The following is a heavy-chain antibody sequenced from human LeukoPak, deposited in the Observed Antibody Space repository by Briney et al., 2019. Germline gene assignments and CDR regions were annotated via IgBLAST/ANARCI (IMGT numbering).Heavy chain of an antibody. D-gene: IGHD2-2*01. Sequence: SETLSLTCTVSGGSISSYYWSWIRQPPGKGLEWIGYIHYSGSTNYNPSLKSRVTISVHTSKNQFSLKLSSVTAADAAVYYCARGGVVVPAAEEVGFDPWGQGTLVTVSS. CDR3: ARGGVVVPAAEEVGFDP. V-gene: IGHV4-59*01. CDR2: IHYSGST. J-gene: IGHJ5*02. CDR1: GGSISSYY.